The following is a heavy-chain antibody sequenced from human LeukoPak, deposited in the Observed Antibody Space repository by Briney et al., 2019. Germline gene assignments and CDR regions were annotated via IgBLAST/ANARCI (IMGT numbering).Heavy chain of an antibody. CDR1: GGSISTYY. D-gene: IGHD6-6*01. J-gene: IGHJ4*02. V-gene: IGHV4-4*09. Sequence: PSETLSLTCTVSGGSISTYYWSWIRRPPGKGLEWIGYTHASGHTNYNPSLKSRITISVDTSKNQFSLKLSSVTAADTAVYYCARHDAGIAARPFDNWGQGTLVTVSS. CDR3: ARHDAGIAARPFDN. CDR2: THASGHT.